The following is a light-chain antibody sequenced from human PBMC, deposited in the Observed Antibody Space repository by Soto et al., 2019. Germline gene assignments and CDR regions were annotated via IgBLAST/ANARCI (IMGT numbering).Light chain of an antibody. CDR1: QSVNSN. CDR2: GAS. CDR3: QQYEDWPPLT. J-gene: IGKJ1*01. V-gene: IGKV3-15*01. Sequence: EIVMTQSPATLSVSPGERATLSCRASQSVNSNLAWYQQKPGQAPRLLISGASSRATGIPARFSGRGSETEFTLTISSLQSVDFAVYYCQQYEDWPPLTFGQGTKVEIK.